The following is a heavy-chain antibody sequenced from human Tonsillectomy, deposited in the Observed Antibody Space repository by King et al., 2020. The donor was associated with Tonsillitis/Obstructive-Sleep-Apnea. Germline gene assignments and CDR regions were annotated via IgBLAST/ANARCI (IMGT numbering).Heavy chain of an antibody. CDR3: ARDHDYGGHFDY. CDR2: ISYDGSNK. V-gene: IGHV3-30*04. J-gene: IGHJ4*02. CDR1: GFTFSSYT. Sequence: QVQLVESGGGVVQPGRSLRFSCAASGFTFSSYTMHWVRQAPDKGLEWVAIISYDGSNKYYADSVKGRFTISRDNSKNTLCLQMNSLRAEDTAVYYCARDHDYGGHFDYWGQGTQVTVSS. D-gene: IGHD4-23*01.